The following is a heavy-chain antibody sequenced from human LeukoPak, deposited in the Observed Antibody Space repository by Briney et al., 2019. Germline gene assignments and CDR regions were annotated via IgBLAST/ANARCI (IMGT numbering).Heavy chain of an antibody. Sequence: SVKVSCKASGGTFSSYAISWVRQAPGQGLEWMGGIIPIFGTANYAQKFQGRVTITADESTSTAYMELSSLRSGDTAVYYCARAVVVVPAVGPLNWFDPWGQGTLVTVSS. CDR1: GGTFSSYA. D-gene: IGHD2-2*01. CDR3: ARAVVVVPAVGPLNWFDP. J-gene: IGHJ5*02. CDR2: IIPIFGTA. V-gene: IGHV1-69*01.